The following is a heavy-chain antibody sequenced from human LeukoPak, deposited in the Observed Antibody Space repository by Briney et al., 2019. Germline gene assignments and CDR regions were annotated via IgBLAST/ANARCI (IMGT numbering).Heavy chain of an antibody. CDR2: INWSGDSP. V-gene: IGHV3-20*01. D-gene: IGHD6-13*01. CDR3: ARDWGAAAGTHFDL. J-gene: IGHJ4*02. Sequence: GGSQSLSCAASGFTFDDYGMSWVRQVPGKGLEWVSSINWSGDSPGYADSVKGRFTISRDNAKNALYLQMNSLRADDTALYHCARDWGAAAGTHFDLWGQGAMLTVPS. CDR1: GFTFDDYG.